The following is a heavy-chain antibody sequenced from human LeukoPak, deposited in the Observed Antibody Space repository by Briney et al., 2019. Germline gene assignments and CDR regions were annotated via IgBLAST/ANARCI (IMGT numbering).Heavy chain of an antibody. J-gene: IGHJ4*02. CDR2: ISGSGGST. D-gene: IGHD6-19*01. CDR1: GFTFSSYA. CDR3: ARDGAYSSGDRIDY. Sequence: GGSLRLSCAASGFTFSSYAMSWVRQAPGKGLEWVSAISGSGGSTYYADSVKGRFTISRDNSKNTLYLQMNSLRAEDTAVYYCARDGAYSSGDRIDYWGQGTLVTVSS. V-gene: IGHV3-23*01.